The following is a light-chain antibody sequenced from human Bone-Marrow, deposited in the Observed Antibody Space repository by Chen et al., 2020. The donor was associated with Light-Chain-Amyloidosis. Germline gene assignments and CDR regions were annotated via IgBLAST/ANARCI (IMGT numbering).Light chain of an antibody. J-gene: IGLJ3*02. V-gene: IGLV3-21*02. CDR1: NIGSTS. CDR3: QVWDRSSDRPV. CDR2: DDS. Sequence: SYVLTQPSSVSVAPGQTATIACGGNNIGSTSVHWYQQTPGPAPLLVVYDDSDRPSGIPARLAGSNSGNTATVTSSRVEAGDEADYYSQVWDRSSDRPVFGGGTKLTVL.